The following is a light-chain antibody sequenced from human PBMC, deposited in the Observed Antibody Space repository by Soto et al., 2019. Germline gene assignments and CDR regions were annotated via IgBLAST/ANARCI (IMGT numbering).Light chain of an antibody. J-gene: IGKJ1*01. V-gene: IGKV3-15*01. CDR2: GAS. CDR1: QSVSSN. Sequence: EIVMTQSPVTLSVSPGERATLSCRASQSVSSNLAWYQQKPGQAPRLLIYGASTRATGIPARFSGSRSGTEFTLTISSLQSEDFAVYYCQQYNNWPRTCGQGTKVEI. CDR3: QQYNNWPRT.